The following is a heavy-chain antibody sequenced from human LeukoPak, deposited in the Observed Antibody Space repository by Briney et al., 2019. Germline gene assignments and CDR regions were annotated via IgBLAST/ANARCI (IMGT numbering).Heavy chain of an antibody. V-gene: IGHV1-2*02. D-gene: IGHD3-3*01. Sequence: ASVKVSCKASGYTFTGYYMHWVRQAPGQGLEWMGWINPNSGGTNYAQKFQGRVTMTRDTSISTAYMELSRLRSDDTAVYYCARVKGALTYYDFWSGYYIFDYWGQGTLVTVSS. J-gene: IGHJ4*02. CDR2: INPNSGGT. CDR3: ARVKGALTYYDFWSGYYIFDY. CDR1: GYTFTGYY.